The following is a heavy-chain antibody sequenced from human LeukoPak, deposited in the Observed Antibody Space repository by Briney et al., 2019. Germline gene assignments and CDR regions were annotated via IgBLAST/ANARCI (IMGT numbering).Heavy chain of an antibody. CDR3: ARDRWELPGGIDY. V-gene: IGHV4-39*07. Sequence: SETLSLTFTVSGGSIGSSSYYWGWIRQPPGKGLEWIGSIYYSGSTYYNPSLKSRVTISVDTSKNQFSLKLSSVTAADTAVYYCARDRWELPGGIDYWGQGTLVTVSS. CDR2: IYYSGST. CDR1: GGSIGSSSYY. D-gene: IGHD1-26*01. J-gene: IGHJ4*02.